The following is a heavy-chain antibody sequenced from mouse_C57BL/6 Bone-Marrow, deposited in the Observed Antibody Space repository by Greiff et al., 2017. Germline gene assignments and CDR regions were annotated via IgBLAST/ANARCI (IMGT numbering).Heavy chain of an antibody. CDR3: TTGDYGGFAY. Sequence: VQLQQSGAELVRPGASVKLSCTASGFNIKDDYMHWVKQRPEQGLEWIGWFDPENGDTEYASKFQGKATITADTSSNTAYLQLSSLTSEDTAVYYCTTGDYGGFAYWGQGTLVTVSA. V-gene: IGHV14-4*01. CDR2: FDPENGDT. CDR1: GFNIKDDY. D-gene: IGHD2-4*01. J-gene: IGHJ3*01.